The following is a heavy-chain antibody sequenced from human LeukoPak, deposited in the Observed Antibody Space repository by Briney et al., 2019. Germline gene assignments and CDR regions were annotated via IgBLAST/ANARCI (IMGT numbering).Heavy chain of an antibody. V-gene: IGHV4-34*01. CDR3: ARGKGSGWTFVY. CDR1: GGSFSGYY. CDR2: INHSGST. Sequence: SETLSLTCAVYGGSFSGYYWTWIRQPPGKGLEWIGEINHSGSTNYNPSLKSRVTISVDTSKNQFSLKLSSVTAADTAVYYCARGKGSGWTFVYWGQGTLVTVSS. D-gene: IGHD6-19*01. J-gene: IGHJ4*02.